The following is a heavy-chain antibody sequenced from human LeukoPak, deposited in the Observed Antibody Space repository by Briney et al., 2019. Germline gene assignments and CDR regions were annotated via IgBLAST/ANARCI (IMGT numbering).Heavy chain of an antibody. J-gene: IGHJ4*02. Sequence: GGSLRLSCAASGFTFSSYGMHWVRQAPGKGLEWVAVIWYDGSNKYYADSVKGRFTISGDNSKNTLYLQMNSLRAEDTAVYYCAKETGTYTRYFDYWGQGTLVTVSS. CDR1: GFTFSSYG. D-gene: IGHD1-7*01. CDR3: AKETGTYTRYFDY. V-gene: IGHV3-33*06. CDR2: IWYDGSNK.